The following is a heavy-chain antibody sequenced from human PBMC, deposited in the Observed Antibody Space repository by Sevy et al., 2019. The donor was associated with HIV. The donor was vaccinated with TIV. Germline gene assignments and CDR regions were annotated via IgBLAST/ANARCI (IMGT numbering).Heavy chain of an antibody. J-gene: IGHJ6*03. CDR2: ISGSGTRT. CDR3: AKGGGGHYDPDEIGYYLYYYNMDV. V-gene: IGHV3-23*01. D-gene: IGHD3-22*01. Sequence: GGSLRLSCAVSGFSFDSYGMTWVRQAPGKGLEWVSGISGSGTRTYYADSVKGRFSISRDNSKNRLYLQMNSLRSEDTAKYYCAKGGGGHYDPDEIGYYLYYYNMDVWGKGTTVTVSS. CDR1: GFSFDSYG.